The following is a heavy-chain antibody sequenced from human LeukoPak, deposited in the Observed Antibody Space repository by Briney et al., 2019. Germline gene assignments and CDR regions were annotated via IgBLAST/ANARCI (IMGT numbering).Heavy chain of an antibody. J-gene: IGHJ3*02. Sequence: GGSLRLSCAASEFTFGNAWMSWVRQAPGKGLEWVGRLKKKTDGGTTDYAAPVKGRFTISRDDSKNTLYLQMNSLKTEDTAVYYCTTDLGYYYDSSGPDAFDIWGQGTMVTVSS. V-gene: IGHV3-15*01. CDR2: LKKKTDGGTT. CDR3: TTDLGYYYDSSGPDAFDI. CDR1: EFTFGNAW. D-gene: IGHD3-22*01.